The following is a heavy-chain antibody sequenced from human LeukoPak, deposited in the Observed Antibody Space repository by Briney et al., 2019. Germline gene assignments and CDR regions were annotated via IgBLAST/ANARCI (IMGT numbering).Heavy chain of an antibody. Sequence: PSETLSLTCTVSGGSISSSSYYWGWIRQPPGKGLEWIGSIYYSGSTYYNPSLKSRVTISVDTSKNQFSLKLSSVTAADTAVYYCARSIAARVLWFDPWGQGTLVTVSS. CDR1: GGSISSSSYY. V-gene: IGHV4-39*01. J-gene: IGHJ5*02. CDR3: ARSIAARVLWFDP. CDR2: IYYSGST. D-gene: IGHD6-6*01.